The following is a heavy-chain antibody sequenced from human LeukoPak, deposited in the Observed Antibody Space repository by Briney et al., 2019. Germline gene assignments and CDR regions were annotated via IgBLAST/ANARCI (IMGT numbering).Heavy chain of an antibody. D-gene: IGHD3-9*01. CDR2: IRYDGSNK. V-gene: IGHV3-30*02. Sequence: GGSLRLSCAASGFILSSYGLDSGRQAGGEGLGLGAFIRYDGSNKYYAYSVKGRFTVSRDNYKINVYLQTNSLRAEHTSMYHCAKFFTGIPAFDIWGQGTMVTVSS. CDR3: AKFFTGIPAFDI. J-gene: IGHJ3*02. CDR1: GFILSSYG.